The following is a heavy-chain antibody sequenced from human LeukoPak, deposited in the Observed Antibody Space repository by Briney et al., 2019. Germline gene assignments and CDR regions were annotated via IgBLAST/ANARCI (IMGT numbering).Heavy chain of an antibody. Sequence: PGGSLRLSCAASGFTVSSNYMSWVRQAPGKGLEWVSVIYSGGSTYYADSVKGRFTISRDNSKDTLYLQMNSLRAEDTAVYYCARESPLGYDFDYWGQGTLVTVSS. CDR3: ARESPLGYDFDY. D-gene: IGHD2-8*01. CDR1: GFTVSSNY. V-gene: IGHV3-53*01. J-gene: IGHJ4*02. CDR2: IYSGGST.